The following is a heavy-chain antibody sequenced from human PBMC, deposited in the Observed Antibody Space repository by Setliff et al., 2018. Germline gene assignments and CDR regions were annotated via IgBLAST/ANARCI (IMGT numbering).Heavy chain of an antibody. D-gene: IGHD5-18*01. V-gene: IGHV3-30-3*01. Sequence: GGSLRLSCEGSGFNFSSYAMHWVRQAPGKGLQWVAVISYDGTNKYYADSVKGRFIISRDNSNNTLYLQMSSLRSEDTAVYYCARGRQTDTAFDYWGQGTLVTVSS. CDR2: ISYDGTNK. CDR1: GFNFSSYA. CDR3: ARGRQTDTAFDY. J-gene: IGHJ4*02.